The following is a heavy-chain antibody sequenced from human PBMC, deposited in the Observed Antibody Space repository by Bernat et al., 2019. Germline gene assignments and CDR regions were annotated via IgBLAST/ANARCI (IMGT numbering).Heavy chain of an antibody. J-gene: IGHJ3*02. CDR2: IYYSGST. V-gene: IGHV4-59*01. D-gene: IGHD4-23*01. Sequence: QVQLQESGPGLVKPSETLSLTCTVSGGSISSYYWSWIRQPPGKGLEWIGYIYYSGSTNYNPSLKSRVTISVDTSKNQFSLKLSSVTAADTAVYYCARDLRLRYGGRLPYIFDIWGQGTMVTVSS. CDR3: ARDLRLRYGGRLPYIFDI. CDR1: GGSISSYY.